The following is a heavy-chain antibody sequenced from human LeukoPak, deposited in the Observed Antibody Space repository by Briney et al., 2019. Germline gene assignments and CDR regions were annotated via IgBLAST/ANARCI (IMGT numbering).Heavy chain of an antibody. J-gene: IGHJ4*02. V-gene: IGHV4-38-2*02. Sequence: SETLSLTCTVSGYSISSGYYWGWIRQPPGKGLEWIGSIYHSGSTYYNPSLKSRVTISVDTSKNQFSLKLSSVTAADTAVYYCARDGIVGATVLDYWGQGTLVTVSS. CDR1: GYSISSGYY. CDR3: ARDGIVGATVLDY. D-gene: IGHD1-26*01. CDR2: IYHSGST.